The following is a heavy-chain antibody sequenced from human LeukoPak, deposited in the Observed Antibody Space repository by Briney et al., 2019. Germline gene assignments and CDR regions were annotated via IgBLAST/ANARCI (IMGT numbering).Heavy chain of an antibody. CDR2: ISSSSSYI. Sequence: GGSLRLSCAASGFTFNTYTMNWVRQAPGKGLEWVSSISSSSSYIYYADSVRGRFTISRDNARKSLFLQMNNLRAEDTAVYYCARERHYYDSSGYYDYWGQGTLVTVSS. D-gene: IGHD3-22*01. V-gene: IGHV3-21*01. CDR1: GFTFNTYT. CDR3: ARERHYYDSSGYYDY. J-gene: IGHJ4*02.